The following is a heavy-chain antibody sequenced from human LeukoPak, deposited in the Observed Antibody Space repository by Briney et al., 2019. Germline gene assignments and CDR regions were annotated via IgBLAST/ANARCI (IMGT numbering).Heavy chain of an antibody. J-gene: IGHJ4*02. V-gene: IGHV3-20*04. CDR2: INWNGGST. CDR3: ARDEGEIYYDSSAHDC. D-gene: IGHD3-22*01. CDR1: GFTFDDYG. Sequence: GGSLRLSCAASGFTFDDYGMSWVRQAPGKGLEWFSGINWNGGSTGYADSVKGRFTISRDNAKNSLYLQLNSLRAENTALYYCARDEGEIYYDSSAHDCWGQGTLVTVSS.